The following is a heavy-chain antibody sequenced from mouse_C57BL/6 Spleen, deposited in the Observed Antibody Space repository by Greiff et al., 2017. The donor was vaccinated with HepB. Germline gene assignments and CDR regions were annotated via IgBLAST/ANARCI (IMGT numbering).Heavy chain of an antibody. CDR2: IYPGDGDT. CDR3: ARSAAYYSTIDV. Sequence: QVHVKQSGAELVKPGASVKISCKASGYAFSSYWMNWVKQRPGKGLEWIGQIYPGDGDTNYNGKFKGKATLTADKSSSTAYMQLSSLTSEDSAVYFCARSAAYYSTIDVWGTGTTVTVSS. D-gene: IGHD2-5*01. V-gene: IGHV1-80*01. CDR1: GYAFSSYW. J-gene: IGHJ1*03.